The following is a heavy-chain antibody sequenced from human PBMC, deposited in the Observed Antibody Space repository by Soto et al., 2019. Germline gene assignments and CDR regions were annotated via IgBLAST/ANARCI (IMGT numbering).Heavy chain of an antibody. V-gene: IGHV1-18*04. CDR3: ARAHTLGGVVVVPAGNYGMDV. D-gene: IGHD2-2*01. J-gene: IGHJ6*02. Sequence: VKVSCKASGYTFTSYGISWVRQAPGQGLEWMGWISAYNGNTNYAQKLQGRVTMTTDTSTSTAYMELRSLRSDDTAAYYCARAHTLGGVVVVPAGNYGMDVWGQGTTVTVSS. CDR2: ISAYNGNT. CDR1: GYTFTSYG.